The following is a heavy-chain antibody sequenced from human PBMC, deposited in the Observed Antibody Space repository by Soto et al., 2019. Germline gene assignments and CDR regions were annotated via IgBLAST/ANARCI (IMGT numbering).Heavy chain of an antibody. V-gene: IGHV3-30*04. Sequence: QVQLVESGGGVVQPGRSLRLSCAASGFTFSSYAIHWVRQAPGKGLGWVTVTSYDGSNKYYADSVRGRFTISRDNSKNTLYLQMNSLRAEDTAVYYCARDRSIAAADPFDYWGQGTLVTVSS. CDR1: GFTFSSYA. CDR3: ARDRSIAAADPFDY. CDR2: TSYDGSNK. J-gene: IGHJ4*02. D-gene: IGHD6-13*01.